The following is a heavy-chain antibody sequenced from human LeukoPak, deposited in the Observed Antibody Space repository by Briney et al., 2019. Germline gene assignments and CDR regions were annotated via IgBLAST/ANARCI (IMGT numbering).Heavy chain of an antibody. Sequence: PGGSLRLSCAASGFTFRSYEMNWVRQAPGKGLEWVSFISSSGDSIYYADSVKGRFTISRDNAKNSLFLQMNSLRAEDTAVYYCARSEARFMLSWGQGTLVTVSS. CDR2: ISSSGDSI. CDR3: ARSEARFMLS. D-gene: IGHD3-16*02. J-gene: IGHJ4*02. CDR1: GFTFRSYE. V-gene: IGHV3-48*03.